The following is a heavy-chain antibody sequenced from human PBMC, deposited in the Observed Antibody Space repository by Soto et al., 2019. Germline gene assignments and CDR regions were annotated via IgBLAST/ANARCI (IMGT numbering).Heavy chain of an antibody. CDR2: ISHGTTTI. CDR3: AREMATITEIDY. D-gene: IGHD5-12*01. Sequence: LILSCAASGFTFSSYSMHWVRHARGKGLEWVSYISHGTTTIHYADSVKGRFTTSRDNAKNSLYLQMSGLRDEDTAVYYCAREMATITEIDYWGQGTLVTVSS. V-gene: IGHV3-48*02. J-gene: IGHJ4*02. CDR1: GFTFSSYS.